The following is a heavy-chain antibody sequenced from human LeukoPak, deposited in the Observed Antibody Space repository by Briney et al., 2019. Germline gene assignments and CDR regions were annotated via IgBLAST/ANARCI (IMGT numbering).Heavy chain of an antibody. CDR3: AKGAHSSSWHPFDY. Sequence: PGRSLRLSCAASGFTFSSYGMHWVRQAPGKGLEWVAVISYDGSNKYYADSVKGRFTISRDNSKNTLYLQMNSLRAEDMAVYYCAKGAHSSSWHPFDYWGQGTLVTVSS. V-gene: IGHV3-30*18. J-gene: IGHJ4*02. CDR2: ISYDGSNK. D-gene: IGHD6-13*01. CDR1: GFTFSSYG.